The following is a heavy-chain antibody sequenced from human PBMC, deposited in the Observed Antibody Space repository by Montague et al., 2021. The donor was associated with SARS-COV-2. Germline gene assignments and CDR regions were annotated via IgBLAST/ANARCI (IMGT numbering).Heavy chain of an antibody. CDR3: ANPKGAFDI. V-gene: IGHV3-23*01. Sequence: SLSLSCAASGLTFSNYAMSWVRQAPGKGPECVSGISGSGGTTYYADSVKGRFTISRDNSKNTLYLQMNSLRAEDTAVYYCANPKGAFDIWGQGTMVTVSS. CDR2: ISGSGGTT. J-gene: IGHJ3*02. CDR1: GLTFSNYA.